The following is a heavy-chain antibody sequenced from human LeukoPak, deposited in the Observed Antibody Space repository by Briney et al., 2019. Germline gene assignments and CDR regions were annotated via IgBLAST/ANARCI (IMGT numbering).Heavy chain of an antibody. CDR1: GFTFSSYA. CDR2: ISYDGSNK. V-gene: IGHV3-30-3*01. CDR3: ARASGSYWAGIGY. D-gene: IGHD1-26*01. Sequence: GRSLRLSCAASGFTFSSYAMHWVRQAPGKGLEWVAVISYDGSNKYYADSVKGRFTISRDNSKNTLYLQMNSLRAEDTAVYYCARASGSYWAGIGYWGQGTLVTVYS. J-gene: IGHJ4*02.